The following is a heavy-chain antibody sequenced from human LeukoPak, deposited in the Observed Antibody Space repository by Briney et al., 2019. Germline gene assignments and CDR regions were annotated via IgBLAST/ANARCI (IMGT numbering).Heavy chain of an antibody. D-gene: IGHD6-19*01. V-gene: IGHV3-33*06. Sequence: GGPLRLSCAASGFTFSSYGMHWVRQAPGKGLEWVAVIWYDGSNKYYADSVKGRFTISRDNSKNTLYLQMNSLRAEDTAVYYCAKDEDSSGAPTDYWGQGTLVTVSS. CDR3: AKDEDSSGAPTDY. CDR2: IWYDGSNK. CDR1: GFTFSSYG. J-gene: IGHJ4*02.